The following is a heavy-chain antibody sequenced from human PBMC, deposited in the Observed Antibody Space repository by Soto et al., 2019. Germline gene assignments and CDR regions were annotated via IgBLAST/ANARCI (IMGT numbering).Heavy chain of an antibody. D-gene: IGHD3-9*01. V-gene: IGHV3-30-3*01. J-gene: IGHJ4*02. Sequence: QVQLVESGGGVVQPGRSLRLSCAASGFTFSSYAMHWVRQAPGKGLEWVAVISYDGSNKYYADSVKGRFTISRDNSKNTLYLQMNSLRAEDTAVYYCARDGWDILTGYCPFDYWGQGTLVTVSS. CDR1: GFTFSSYA. CDR2: ISYDGSNK. CDR3: ARDGWDILTGYCPFDY.